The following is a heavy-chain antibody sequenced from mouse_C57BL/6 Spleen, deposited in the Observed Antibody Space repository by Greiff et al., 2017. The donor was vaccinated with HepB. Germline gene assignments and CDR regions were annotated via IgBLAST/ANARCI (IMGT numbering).Heavy chain of an antibody. Sequence: QVQLQQSGPELVKPGASVKISCKASGYAFSSSWMNWVKQRPGKGLEWIGRIYPGDGDTNYNGKFTGKATLTADKSSSTAYMQLSSLTSEDSAVYFCARGDYYGSSEDYWGQGTSVTVSS. CDR1: GYAFSSSW. CDR3: ARGDYYGSSEDY. V-gene: IGHV1-82*01. CDR2: IYPGDGDT. J-gene: IGHJ4*01. D-gene: IGHD1-1*01.